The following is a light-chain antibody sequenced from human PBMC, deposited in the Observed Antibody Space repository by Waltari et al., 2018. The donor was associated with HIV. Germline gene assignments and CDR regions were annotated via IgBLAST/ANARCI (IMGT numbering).Light chain of an antibody. J-gene: IGLJ3*02. CDR3: EAWYSTLKETL. Sequence: QSALTQSPSASGTPGQTVTIPCSRCTPHIQTPWVDWYQQFPGTAPKHLIHRNYKRPSGVPERLSVSKSGASASLVISGLRSEDEADYYCEAWYSTLKETLFGGGTKLTVL. CDR1: TPHIQTPW. V-gene: IGLV1-47*01. CDR2: RNY.